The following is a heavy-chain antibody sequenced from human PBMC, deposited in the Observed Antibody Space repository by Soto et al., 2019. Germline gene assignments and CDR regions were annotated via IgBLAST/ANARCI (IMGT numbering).Heavy chain of an antibody. CDR1: GYSFTIYW. CDR2: IDPSDSYT. CDR3: ARPAGTTVFQYYYGMDV. J-gene: IGHJ6*02. V-gene: IGHV5-10-1*01. D-gene: IGHD1-7*01. Sequence: GESLKISCKGSGYSFTIYWISWVRQMPGKGLEWMGRIDPSDSYTNYSPSFQGHVTISADKSISTAYLQWSSLKASDTAMYYCARPAGTTVFQYYYGMDVWGQGTTVTVSS.